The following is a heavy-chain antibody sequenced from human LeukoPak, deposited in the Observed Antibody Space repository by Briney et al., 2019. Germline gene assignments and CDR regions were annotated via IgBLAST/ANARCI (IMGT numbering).Heavy chain of an antibody. D-gene: IGHD1-26*01. CDR3: ARGELVGASGYYFDY. V-gene: IGHV3-30-3*01. J-gene: IGHJ4*02. CDR2: IPYDGSNK. Sequence: GGSLRLSCAASGFTFSSYAMHWVRQAPGKGLEWVAVIPYDGSNKYYADSVKGRFTISRDNSKNTLYLQMNSLRAEDTAVYYCARGELVGASGYYFDYWGQGTLVTVSS. CDR1: GFTFSSYA.